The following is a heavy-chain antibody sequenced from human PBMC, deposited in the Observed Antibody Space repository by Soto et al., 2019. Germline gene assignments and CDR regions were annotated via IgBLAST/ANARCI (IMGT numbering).Heavy chain of an antibody. Sequence: EVQLLESGGHLVQPGGSLRLSCAASGFIFSTYTMNWVRQVPGKGLEWVSGISLPGKETRYADSVKGRFTISRDNSKNFLVRQIDSQRVECTSVYYCAKDGHPDGIWSCEYWGKAAPLTVSS. D-gene: IGHD1-20*01. J-gene: IGHJ4*02. V-gene: IGHV3-23*03. CDR1: GFIFSTYT. CDR3: AKDGHPDGIWSCEY. CDR2: ISLPGKET.